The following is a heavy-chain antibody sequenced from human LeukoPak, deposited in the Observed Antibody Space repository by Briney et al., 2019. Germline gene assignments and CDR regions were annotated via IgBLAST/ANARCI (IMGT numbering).Heavy chain of an antibody. Sequence: PSETLSLTCTVSGDSIDYYYWSWIRQSPGKGLEWIGYVYYNGSAKYNPSLKSRVTISVDMSKNQFSLKVSSVTAADTAIYYCARKGGHFDYWGQGTLVTVSS. CDR2: VYYNGSA. CDR3: ARKGGHFDY. V-gene: IGHV4-59*01. D-gene: IGHD2-15*01. CDR1: GDSIDYYY. J-gene: IGHJ4*02.